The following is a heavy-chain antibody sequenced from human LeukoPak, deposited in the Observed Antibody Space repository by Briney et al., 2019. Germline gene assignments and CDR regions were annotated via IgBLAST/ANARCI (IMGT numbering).Heavy chain of an antibody. V-gene: IGHV4-59*11. CDR2: IYYSGST. CDR3: ARAAYYDSSGYLDY. J-gene: IGHJ4*02. Sequence: SGTLSLTCTVSGGSISSHYWSWIRQPPGKGLEWIGYIYYSGSTNYNPSFKSRDTISVDTSKNQFSLKLSSVTAADTAVYYCARAAYYDSSGYLDYWGQGTLVTVSS. D-gene: IGHD3-22*01. CDR1: GGSISSHY.